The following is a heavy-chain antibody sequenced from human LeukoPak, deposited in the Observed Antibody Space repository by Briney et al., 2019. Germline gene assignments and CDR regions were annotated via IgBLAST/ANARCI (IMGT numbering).Heavy chain of an antibody. J-gene: IGHJ4*02. CDR2: ISAYNGDT. CDR3: ARAVAGTIASLGY. Sequence: HGASVKVSCKASGYTFTSYGISWVRQAPGQGLEWMGWISAYNGDTSYAQKLQGRVTMTTDTSTSTAYMELRSLRSDDTAVYYCARAVAGTIASLGYWGQGTLVTVSS. V-gene: IGHV1-18*01. D-gene: IGHD6-19*01. CDR1: GYTFTSYG.